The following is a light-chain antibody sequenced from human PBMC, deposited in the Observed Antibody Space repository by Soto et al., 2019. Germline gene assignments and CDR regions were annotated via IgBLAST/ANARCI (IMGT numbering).Light chain of an antibody. Sequence: DIQLTPSPSVLSASVVDTVTITCRASQALSNYLAWYQQKPGKAPDLLIYSASTLQSGVPSRFSGSGSETEFSLTIRALQPEDFATYYCQQLSRYPLTFGGGTKWIS. V-gene: IGKV1-9*01. CDR3: QQLSRYPLT. J-gene: IGKJ4*01. CDR1: QALSNY. CDR2: SAS.